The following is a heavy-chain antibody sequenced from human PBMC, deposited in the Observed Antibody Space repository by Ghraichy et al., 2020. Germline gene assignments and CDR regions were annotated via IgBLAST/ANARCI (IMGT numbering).Heavy chain of an antibody. J-gene: IGHJ3*02. Sequence: ASVKVSCKASGYTFTSYDINWVRQATGQGLEWMGWMNPNSGNTGYAQKFQGRVTMTRNTSISTAYMELSSLRSEDTAVYYCASPRNEGFAFDIWGQGTMVTVSS. V-gene: IGHV1-8*01. CDR2: MNPNSGNT. CDR1: GYTFTSYD. CDR3: ASPRNEGFAFDI.